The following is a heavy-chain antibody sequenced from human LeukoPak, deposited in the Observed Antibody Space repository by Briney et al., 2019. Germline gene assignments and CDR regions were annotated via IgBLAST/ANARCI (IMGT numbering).Heavy chain of an antibody. CDR2: IRSKANNYAT. CDR1: GFTFSGSA. CDR3: TGDNFDSSVKFDY. V-gene: IGHV3-73*01. Sequence: GGSLRLSCVVSGFTFSGSAVHWVRQVSGKGLEWVGRIRSKANNYATAYAASVKDRFTISRDDSKNTAYLQMNSLKTEDTAVYYCTGDNFDSSVKFDYWGQGTLVTVSS. J-gene: IGHJ4*02. D-gene: IGHD3-22*01.